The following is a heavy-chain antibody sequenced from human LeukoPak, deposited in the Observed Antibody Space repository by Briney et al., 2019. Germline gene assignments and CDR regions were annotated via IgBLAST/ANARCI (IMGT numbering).Heavy chain of an antibody. CDR3: AREAAWGNWYFDH. Sequence: GGSLRLSCAASGFTFTIFGLNWVRQAPGKVPEWVSYIDARSGITYYADSVQGRFTISRDNFKNTLYLEMNSLRYDDTALYYCAREAAWGNWYFDHWGRGTLVTVSS. D-gene: IGHD3-16*01. J-gene: IGHJ2*01. V-gene: IGHV3-48*02. CDR1: GFTFTIFG. CDR2: IDARSGIT.